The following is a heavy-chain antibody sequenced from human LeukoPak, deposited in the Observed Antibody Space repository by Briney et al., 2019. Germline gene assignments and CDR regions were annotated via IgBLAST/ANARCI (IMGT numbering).Heavy chain of an antibody. J-gene: IGHJ5*02. D-gene: IGHD4-23*01. CDR2: IIPIFGTA. CDR3: ASSHYGGNSNWFDP. Sequence: SVKVSCKASGGTFSSYAISWVRQAPGQGLEWMGGIIPIFGTANYAQKFQGRVTITADESTSTAYTELSSLRSEDTAVYYCASSHYGGNSNWFDPWGQGTLVTVSS. V-gene: IGHV1-69*13. CDR1: GGTFSSYA.